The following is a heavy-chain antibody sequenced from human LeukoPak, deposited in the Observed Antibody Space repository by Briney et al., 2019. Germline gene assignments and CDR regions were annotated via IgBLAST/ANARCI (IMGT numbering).Heavy chain of an antibody. V-gene: IGHV4-4*07. CDR3: AREHREWLVRSYYYYGMDV. J-gene: IGHJ6*02. CDR2: IYTSGST. Sequence: SETLSLTCTVSGGSISSYYWSWIRQPAGKGLEWIGRIYTSGSTNYNPSLKSRATMSVDTSKNQFSLKLSSVTAADTAVYYCAREHREWLVRSYYYYGMDVWGQGTTVTVSS. D-gene: IGHD6-19*01. CDR1: GGSISSYY.